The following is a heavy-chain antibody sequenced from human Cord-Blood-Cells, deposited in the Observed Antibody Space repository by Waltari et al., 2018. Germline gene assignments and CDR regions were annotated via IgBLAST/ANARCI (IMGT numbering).Heavy chain of an antibody. J-gene: IGHJ2*01. D-gene: IGHD3-10*01. CDR3: AHGGSGGHDWYFDL. CDR1: GFTFRHFG. Sequence: QGQLVESGGGVVQPGRSLRLSCPAAGFTFRHFGMHWGRPGPGKGLGWVAFISYDASNKNYADSVKGRFTISRDNSKNTLYLQMNSLGAEDTAVYYCAHGGSGGHDWYFDLWCRGTLVTVSS. CDR2: ISYDASNK. V-gene: IGHV3-30*03.